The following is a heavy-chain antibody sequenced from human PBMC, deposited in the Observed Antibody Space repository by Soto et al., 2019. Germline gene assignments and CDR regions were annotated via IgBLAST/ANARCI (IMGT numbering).Heavy chain of an antibody. CDR1: GGSISSSNW. CDR3: ARAPSSSWYAFLFRDRIDVDY. V-gene: IGHV4-4*02. J-gene: IGHJ4*02. Sequence: QVQLQESGPGLVKPSGTLSLTCAVSGGSISSSNWWSWVRQPPGKGLEWIGEIYHSGSTNYNPSLKSRVTISVDKSKNQFSLKLSSVTAADTAVYYCARAPSSSWYAFLFRDRIDVDYWGQGTLVTVSS. CDR2: IYHSGST. D-gene: IGHD6-13*01.